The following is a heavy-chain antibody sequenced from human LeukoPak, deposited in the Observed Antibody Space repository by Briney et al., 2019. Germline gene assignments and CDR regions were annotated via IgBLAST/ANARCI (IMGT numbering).Heavy chain of an antibody. Sequence: SETLSLTCTVSGGSISSSSYYWGWIRQPPGKGLEWIGSIYYSGSTYYNPSLKSRVTISVDTSKNQFSLKLSSVTAADTAVYYRARRRGKQWLDRLCWFDPWGQGTLVTVSS. J-gene: IGHJ5*02. CDR3: ARRRGKQWLDRLCWFDP. V-gene: IGHV4-39*07. CDR2: IYYSGST. D-gene: IGHD6-19*01. CDR1: GGSISSSSYY.